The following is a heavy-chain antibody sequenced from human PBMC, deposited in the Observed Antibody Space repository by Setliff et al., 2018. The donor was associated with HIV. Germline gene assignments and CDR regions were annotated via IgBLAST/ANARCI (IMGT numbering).Heavy chain of an antibody. J-gene: IGHJ3*02. V-gene: IGHV1-46*01. Sequence: ASVKVSCKASGYTFTSDYIHWVRQAPGQGLEWMGIINPAGNPTSYAQKFQGRLTMTRDTSTNTVYMELSSLRSEDTAVYSWAKGPWDEPHAFNIWGQGTMVTVSS. CDR3: AKGPWDEPHAFNI. D-gene: IGHD1-26*01. CDR2: INPAGNPT. CDR1: GYTFTSDY.